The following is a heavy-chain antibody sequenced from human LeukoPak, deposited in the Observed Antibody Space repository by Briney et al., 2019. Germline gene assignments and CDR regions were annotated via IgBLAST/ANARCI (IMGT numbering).Heavy chain of an antibody. J-gene: IGHJ6*02. D-gene: IGHD1-1*01. CDR1: GGSISSYY. CDR3: AREEVQLERRRYYYGMDV. Sequence: ASETLSLTCTVSGGSISSYYWSWIRQPPGKGLEWIGYIYYSGSTNYNPSLKSRVTISVDTSKNQFSLKLSSVTAADTAVYYCAREEVQLERRRYYYGMDVWGQGTTVTVSS. V-gene: IGHV4-59*12. CDR2: IYYSGST.